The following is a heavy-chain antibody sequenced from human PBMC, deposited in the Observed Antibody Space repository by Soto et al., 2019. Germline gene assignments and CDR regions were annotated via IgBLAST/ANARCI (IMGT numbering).Heavy chain of an antibody. J-gene: IGHJ6*03. CDR3: SILSSLPPYYYYYYMDV. Sequence: PSETLSLPCTVSGGSISSYYWSCIRQPQGKGLEWIGYIYYSGSTNYNPSLKSRVTISVDTSKNQFSLKLSSVTAADTAVYFCSILSSLPPYYYYYYMDVWGKGTTVTVSS. CDR2: IYYSGST. V-gene: IGHV4-59*08. CDR1: GGSISSYY. D-gene: IGHD6-6*01.